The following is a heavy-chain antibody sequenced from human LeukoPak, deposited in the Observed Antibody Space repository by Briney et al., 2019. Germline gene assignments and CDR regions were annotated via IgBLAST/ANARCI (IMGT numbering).Heavy chain of an antibody. CDR1: GYTFTSYG. CDR3: ARDLCSSTSCYPTDYYYYGMDV. Sequence: ASVKVSCKASGYTFTSYGISWVREAPGQGVEWMGWISAYNGNTNYAQQLQGRVTLTPDTSTSTAYMELRSLRSDDTAVYYCARDLCSSTSCYPTDYYYYGMDVWGQGTTVTVSS. V-gene: IGHV1-18*01. J-gene: IGHJ6*02. D-gene: IGHD2-2*01. CDR2: ISAYNGNT.